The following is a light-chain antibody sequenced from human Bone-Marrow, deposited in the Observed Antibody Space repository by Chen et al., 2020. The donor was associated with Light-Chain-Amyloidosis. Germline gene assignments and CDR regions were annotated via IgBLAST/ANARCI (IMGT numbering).Light chain of an antibody. V-gene: IGLV3-25*03. Sequence: SYELTQPPSVSVSPVQTARITCSGDDLPTKYAYWYQQKPGQAPVLVIHRDTERPSGIAERFSGSSSGTTATLTISGVQAEDEADSHCQSADSSGTYEVIFGGGTKLSVL. CDR2: RDT. J-gene: IGLJ2*01. CDR3: QSADSSGTYEVI. CDR1: DLPTKY.